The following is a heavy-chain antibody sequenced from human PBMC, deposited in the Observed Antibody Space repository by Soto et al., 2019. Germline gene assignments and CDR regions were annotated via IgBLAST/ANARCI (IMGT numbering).Heavy chain of an antibody. D-gene: IGHD3-22*01. CDR2: IMPIFGSA. Sequence: WASVKVSCKASGGTFSRNTISWVRQAPGQGLEWMGGIMPIFGSANYAQKFQGRVTITADENTRTVYMELSRLRSEDTAVYYCARQFDSDTTGYYYAYWGHRTLVTVSS. CDR3: ARQFDSDTTGYYYAY. CDR1: GGTFSRNT. J-gene: IGHJ4*01. V-gene: IGHV1-69*13.